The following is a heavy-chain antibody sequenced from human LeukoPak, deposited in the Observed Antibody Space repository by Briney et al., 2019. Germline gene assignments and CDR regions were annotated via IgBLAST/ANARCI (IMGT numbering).Heavy chain of an antibody. V-gene: IGHV1-69*13. D-gene: IGHD4-23*01. CDR3: ARDSGGYETDYGGKNWFDP. Sequence: GASVKVSCKASGGTFSSYAISWVRQAPGQGLEWMGGIIPIFGTANYAQKFQGRVTITADESTSTAYMELSSLRSEDTAVYYCARDSGGYETDYGGKNWFDPWGQGTLVTVSS. J-gene: IGHJ5*02. CDR2: IIPIFGTA. CDR1: GGTFSSYA.